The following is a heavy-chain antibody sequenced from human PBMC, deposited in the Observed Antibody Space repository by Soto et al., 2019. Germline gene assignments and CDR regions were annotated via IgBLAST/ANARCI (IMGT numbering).Heavy chain of an antibody. CDR1: GFTFTGSA. CDR2: IVVGSGNT. Sequence: GASVKVSCKASGFTFTGSAVEWVRQARGQRLEWIGWIVVGSGNTNYAQKFQERVTITRDMSTSTAYMELSSLRSEDTAVYYCAADDSEYYDFWSGSHGHYGMDVWGQGTTVTVS. CDR3: AADDSEYYDFWSGSHGHYGMDV. J-gene: IGHJ6*02. V-gene: IGHV1-58*01. D-gene: IGHD3-3*01.